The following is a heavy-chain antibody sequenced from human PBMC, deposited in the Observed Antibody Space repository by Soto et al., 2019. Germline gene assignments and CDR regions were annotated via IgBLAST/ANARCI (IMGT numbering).Heavy chain of an antibody. D-gene: IGHD1-7*01. CDR3: VKDPRSAELFAFDI. J-gene: IGHJ3*02. CDR2: ISDSGVNT. V-gene: IGHV3-23*01. Sequence: PGGSLRLSCAASGFTFSSYAMSWVRQAPGKGLEWVSGISDSGVNTYYADFVEGRFSISRDNSKNTLHLQMNSLRVEDTAVYYCVKDPRSAELFAFDIWGQGTMVTDSS. CDR1: GFTFSSYA.